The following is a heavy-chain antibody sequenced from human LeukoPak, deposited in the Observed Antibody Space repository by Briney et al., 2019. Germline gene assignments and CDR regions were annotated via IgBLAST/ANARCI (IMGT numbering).Heavy chain of an antibody. V-gene: IGHV4-34*01. J-gene: IGHJ4*02. CDR2: INHSGST. Sequence: SETLSLTCAVYGGSFSGYYWSWIRQPPGKGLEWIGEINHSGSTYYNPSLKSRVTISVDRSKNQFSLKLSSVTAADTAVYYCARRHYDSSGYYFDYWGQGTLVTVSS. CDR3: ARRHYDSSGYYFDY. CDR1: GGSFSGYY. D-gene: IGHD3-22*01.